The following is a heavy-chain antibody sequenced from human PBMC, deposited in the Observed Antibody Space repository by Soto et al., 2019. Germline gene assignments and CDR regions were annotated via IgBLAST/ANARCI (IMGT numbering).Heavy chain of an antibody. J-gene: IGHJ3*02. CDR1: GGTFSSYA. CDR2: IIPIFGTA. Sequence: QVQLVQSGAEVKKPGSSVKVSCKASGGTFSSYAISWVRQAPGQGLEWMGGIIPIFGTANYAQKFQGRVTITADESTSTAYMELSSLRSEDTAVYYCARDPPSPAADSNGEGNHAHAFDIWGQGTMVTVSS. CDR3: ARDPPSPAADSNGEGNHAHAFDI. V-gene: IGHV1-69*01. D-gene: IGHD6-13*01.